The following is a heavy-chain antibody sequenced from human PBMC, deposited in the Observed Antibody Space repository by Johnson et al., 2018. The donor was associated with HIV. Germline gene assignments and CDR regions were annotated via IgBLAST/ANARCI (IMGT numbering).Heavy chain of an antibody. J-gene: IGHJ3*02. CDR1: GFTFNSYA. CDR3: ARAYNDAFEI. CDR2: ISYDGSNK. V-gene: IGHV3-30-3*01. Sequence: QVQLVESGGGVVQPGRSLRLSCAASGFTFNSYAMHWVRQAPGRGLEWVAVISYDGSNKYYADSVKGRFTISRDNSKNTRYLQMNSLRAEDTAGFYCARAYNDAFEIWGQGTMVTVAS. D-gene: IGHD5-24*01.